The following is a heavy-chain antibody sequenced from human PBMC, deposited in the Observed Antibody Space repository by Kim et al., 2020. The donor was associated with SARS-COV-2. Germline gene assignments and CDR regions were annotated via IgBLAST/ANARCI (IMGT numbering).Heavy chain of an antibody. Sequence: GGSLRLSCAASGFTFSSYWMHWVRQAPGKGLVWVSRINSDGSSTSYADSVKGRFTISRDNAKNTLYLQMNSLRAEDTAVYYCTRGPGDSGWSWFDPWGQGTLVTVFS. J-gene: IGHJ5*02. CDR2: INSDGSST. D-gene: IGHD6-19*01. CDR1: GFTFSSYW. CDR3: TRGPGDSGWSWFDP. V-gene: IGHV3-74*01.